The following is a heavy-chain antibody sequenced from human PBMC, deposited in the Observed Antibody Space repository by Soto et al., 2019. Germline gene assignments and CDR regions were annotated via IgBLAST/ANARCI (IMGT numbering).Heavy chain of an antibody. CDR3: ARGPRSGYCSGGSCHYFDY. D-gene: IGHD2-15*01. CDR2: SSAYNGVT. Sequence: QVQLVQSGGEVKKPGASVKVSCKASGYTFTSYGITWVRQAPGQGLEWMGWSSAYNGVTKYAQKFQDRVTMTTDTSTRPAYMALRSLRPDDTAVYYCARGPRSGYCSGGSCHYFDYWGQGTLVTVSS. CDR1: GYTFTSYG. J-gene: IGHJ4*02. V-gene: IGHV1-18*01.